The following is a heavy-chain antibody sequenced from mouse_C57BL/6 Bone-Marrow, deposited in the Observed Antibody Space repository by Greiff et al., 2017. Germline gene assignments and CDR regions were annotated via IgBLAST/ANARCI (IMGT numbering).Heavy chain of an antibody. CDR3: ARLGDYPWFAY. Sequence: VQLQQSGPELVKPGASVKMSCKASGYTFTDYNMHWVKQSHGKSLEWIGYINPNNGGTSYNQKFKGKATLTVNKSFSTAYMELRSLTSEDSAVYYCARLGDYPWFAYWGQGTLVTVSA. CDR2: INPNNGGT. J-gene: IGHJ3*01. CDR1: GYTFTDYN. D-gene: IGHD2-4*01. V-gene: IGHV1-22*01.